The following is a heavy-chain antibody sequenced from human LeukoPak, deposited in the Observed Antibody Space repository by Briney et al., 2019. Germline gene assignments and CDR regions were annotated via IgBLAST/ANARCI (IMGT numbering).Heavy chain of an antibody. CDR1: GLTFGTHA. CDR3: AARPGDLAVPFDY. Sequence: GGSLRLSCGASGLTFGTHAMTWVRQAPGKGLEYVSLISGSGDITYYAHSLKDRFTISRDNSKNTLYLQMRSLRAEDTAVYYCAARPGDLAVPFDYWGQGTLVTVSS. CDR2: ISGSGDIT. D-gene: IGHD3-10*01. V-gene: IGHV3-23*01. J-gene: IGHJ4*02.